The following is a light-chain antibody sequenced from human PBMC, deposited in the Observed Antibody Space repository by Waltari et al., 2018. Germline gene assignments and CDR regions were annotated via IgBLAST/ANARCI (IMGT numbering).Light chain of an antibody. V-gene: IGKV1-39*01. CDR2: AAS. J-gene: IGKJ2*01. Sequence: DIQMTQSPSSLSASVGYRVTINCRASQSISNYLNWYQQRPGKAPKLLIYAASSLQSGVPSRFSGGGSGTDFTLTISSLQPEDFATYYCQQSYSTPYTFGQGTKLEIK. CDR1: QSISNY. CDR3: QQSYSTPYT.